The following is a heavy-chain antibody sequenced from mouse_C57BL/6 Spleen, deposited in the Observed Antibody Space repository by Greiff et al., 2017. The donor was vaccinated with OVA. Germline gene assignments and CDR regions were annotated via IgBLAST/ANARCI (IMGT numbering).Heavy chain of an antibody. Sequence: EVMLVESGGGLVKPGGSLKLSCAASGFTFSTYAMSWVRQTPEQRLEWVATISDGGSYTYYPDNVKGRFTISRDNAKNNLYLQMSHLKSEDTAMYYCARGVTAPDYWGQGTTLTVSS. CDR1: GFTFSTYA. J-gene: IGHJ2*01. D-gene: IGHD2-1*01. CDR2: ISDGGSYT. V-gene: IGHV5-4*03. CDR3: ARGVTAPDY.